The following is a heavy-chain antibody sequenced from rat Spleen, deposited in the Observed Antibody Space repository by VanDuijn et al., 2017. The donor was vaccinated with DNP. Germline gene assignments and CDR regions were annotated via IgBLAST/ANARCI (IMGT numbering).Heavy chain of an antibody. D-gene: IGHD1-2*01. CDR1: GFTFSDYN. V-gene: IGHV5-7*01. CDR3: ARQVTIAAYH. Sequence: EVQLVESGGGLVQPGRSLKLSCADSGFTFSDYNMAWVRQAPKKGLEWVATISYDGSSTDYRDSVKGRFTISRDNAKSTLYLQMDSLRSEDTATYYCARQVTIAAYHWGQGVMVTVSS. J-gene: IGHJ2*01. CDR2: ISYDGSST.